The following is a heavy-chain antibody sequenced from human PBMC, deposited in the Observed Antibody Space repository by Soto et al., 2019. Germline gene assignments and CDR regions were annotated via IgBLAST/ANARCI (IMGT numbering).Heavy chain of an antibody. Sequence: SETLSLTCTVSGGSISNYYCNWIRQPAGKGLEWIGRIDTSGSTNYNPSLKSRVTMSVDTSKQEFSLKLSSVIAADTALYYCARGGQDFWSGPFDYWGRGALVTVSS. CDR1: GGSISNYY. D-gene: IGHD3-3*01. J-gene: IGHJ4*02. CDR2: IDTSGST. V-gene: IGHV4-4*07. CDR3: ARGGQDFWSGPFDY.